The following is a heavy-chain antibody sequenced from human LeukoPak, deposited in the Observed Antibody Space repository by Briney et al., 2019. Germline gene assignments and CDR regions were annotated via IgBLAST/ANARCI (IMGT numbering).Heavy chain of an antibody. CDR3: ARSNIATRRGDTWFDP. Sequence: GASVKVSCKASGYTFTGYYMHWVRQAPGQGLEWMGWISPNGGDTNYAQKFQGRVTMTRDTSINTAYMELSRLRSDDTAVYYCARSNIATRRGDTWFDPWGQGTLVTVSS. D-gene: IGHD6-6*01. V-gene: IGHV1-2*02. CDR2: ISPNGGDT. CDR1: GYTFTGYY. J-gene: IGHJ5*02.